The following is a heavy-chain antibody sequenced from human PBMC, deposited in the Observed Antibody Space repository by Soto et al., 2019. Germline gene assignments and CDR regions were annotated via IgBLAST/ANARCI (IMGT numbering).Heavy chain of an antibody. J-gene: IGHJ4*02. CDR3: AKDEWFCSNGVLDHFFDH. CDR1: GFAFSRNA. Sequence: QVQLVESGGGVVQPGESLRVSCAASGFAFSRNAMHWVRQAPGQGLEWVAQISSDESNKFYADSVKGRFTISRDNSKDMVFLHLSRLRVDETVVYFCAKDEWFCSNGVLDHFFDHWCQGSIVTVSS. CDR2: ISSDESNK. D-gene: IGHD2-8*01. V-gene: IGHV3-30*18.